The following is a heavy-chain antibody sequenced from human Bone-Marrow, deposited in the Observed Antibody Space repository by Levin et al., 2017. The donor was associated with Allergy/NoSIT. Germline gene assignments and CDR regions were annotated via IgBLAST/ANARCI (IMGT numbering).Heavy chain of an antibody. Sequence: GESLKISCAASGLTVSDHFMNWVRQAPGKGLEWVSVIYPGGNTYYGDSVKGRFTISRDNSRNTLFLQLDRLRVEDTAVYYCVRDRGRSGYNGFDYWGQGTHVTVSS. CDR1: GLTVSDHF. CDR3: VRDRGRSGYNGFDY. J-gene: IGHJ4*02. V-gene: IGHV3-66*01. CDR2: IYPGGNT. D-gene: IGHD5-24*01.